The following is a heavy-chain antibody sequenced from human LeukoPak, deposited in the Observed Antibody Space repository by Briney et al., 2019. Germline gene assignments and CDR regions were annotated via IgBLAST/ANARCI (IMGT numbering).Heavy chain of an antibody. CDR3: ARDLLLAAAGDFDY. CDR1: GFTFSDYN. V-gene: IGHV3-21*01. J-gene: IGHJ4*02. CDR2: ITTTGTYI. Sequence: GGSLRLSCAASGFTFSDYNMNWVRQAPGKALEWVSSITTTGTYIFYGDSVKGRFTISRDDAKNSLYLQMNSLRAEDTAVYYCARDLLLAAAGDFDYWGQGTLVTVSS. D-gene: IGHD6-13*01.